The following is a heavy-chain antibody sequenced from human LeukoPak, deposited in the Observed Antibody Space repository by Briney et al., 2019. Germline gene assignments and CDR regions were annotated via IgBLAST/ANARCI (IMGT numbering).Heavy chain of an antibody. CDR1: GYSISSGYF. V-gene: IGHV4-38-2*02. CDR3: ARDLGLTISDNWFDP. CDR2: IYHTGAT. Sequence: SETLSLTCAVSGYSISSGYFWVWIRQPRGKGLEWIGSIYHTGATYYNPSLRSPVTISVDTSKNQFSLELNSVTAADTAVYYCARDLGLTISDNWFDPWGQGTLVTVSS. J-gene: IGHJ5*02. D-gene: IGHD3-9*01.